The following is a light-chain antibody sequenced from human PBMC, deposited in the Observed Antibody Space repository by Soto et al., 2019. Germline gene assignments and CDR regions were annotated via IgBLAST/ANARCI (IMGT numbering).Light chain of an antibody. CDR2: TVS. Sequence: DVVMTQSPLSLPVTLGQPASISCSSSQSLLYSDGNAYLNWFHQRPGQSPRRLIYTVSKRDSGVXDXCSGSGSATDFTLRISRVEAEDVGVYYCMQGTHWPPTFGQGTKVEIK. CDR3: MQGTHWPPT. J-gene: IGKJ1*01. CDR1: QSLLYSDGNAY. V-gene: IGKV2-30*01.